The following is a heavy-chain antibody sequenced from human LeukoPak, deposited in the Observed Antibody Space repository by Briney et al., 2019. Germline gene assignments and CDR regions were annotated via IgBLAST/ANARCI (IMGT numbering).Heavy chain of an antibody. CDR2: ISHIGST. CDR1: GASISGHY. CDR3: ARDRISINALDM. Sequence: KPSETLSLTCTVSGASISGHYLTWIRQPPGKGLEWIGYISHIGSTNYNPSLKSRVTISVDRSKNQFSLKLTSVTAADTAVYYCARDRISINALDMWGQGTMVTVSS. D-gene: IGHD1-14*01. V-gene: IGHV4-59*11. J-gene: IGHJ3*02.